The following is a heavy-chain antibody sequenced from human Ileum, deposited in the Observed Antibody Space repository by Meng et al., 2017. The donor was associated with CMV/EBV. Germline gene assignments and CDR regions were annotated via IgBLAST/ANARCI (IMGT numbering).Heavy chain of an antibody. V-gene: IGHV3-74*01. J-gene: IGHJ4*02. CDR3: SRASSDWYQDY. CDR2: INNDASST. Sequence: EVQLLDAGGGLVQPGRSLRLSSAVSGFTFSSIWMYWVRQAPGKGLVWVSRINNDASSTTYADSVKGRFTISRDNAKNMLYLQMNSLRAEDTALYYCSRASSDWYQDYWGQGTLVTVSS. D-gene: IGHD6-19*01. CDR1: GFTFSSIW.